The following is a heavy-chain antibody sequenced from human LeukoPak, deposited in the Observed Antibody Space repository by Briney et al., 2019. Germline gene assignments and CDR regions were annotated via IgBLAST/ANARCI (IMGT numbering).Heavy chain of an antibody. V-gene: IGHV1-69*13. D-gene: IGHD2-2*01. CDR3: ARRRQYQLLWTINDAFGI. Sequence: GASVKVSCKASGGTFSSYAISWVRQAPGQGLEWMGGIIPIFGTANYAQKFQGRVTITADESTSTAYMELSSLRSEDTAVYYCARRRQYQLLWTINDAFGIWGQGTMVTVSS. CDR2: IIPIFGTA. J-gene: IGHJ3*02. CDR1: GGTFSSYA.